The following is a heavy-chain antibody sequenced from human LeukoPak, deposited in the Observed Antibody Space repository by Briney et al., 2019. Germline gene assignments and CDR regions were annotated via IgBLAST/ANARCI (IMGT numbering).Heavy chain of an antibody. D-gene: IGHD3-22*01. CDR3: ARESYYYDSSGYSDY. V-gene: IGHV4-59*01. CDR1: GGSISSYY. Sequence: SETLSLTCTVSGGSISSYYWSWIRQPPGKGLEWIGYIHYSGSTNYNPSLKSRVTISVDKSKNQFSLKLSSVTAADTAVYYCARESYYYDSSGYSDYWGQGTLVTVSS. CDR2: IHYSGST. J-gene: IGHJ4*02.